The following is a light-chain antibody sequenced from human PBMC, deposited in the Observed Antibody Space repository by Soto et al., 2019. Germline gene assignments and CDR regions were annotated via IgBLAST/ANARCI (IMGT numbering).Light chain of an antibody. J-gene: IGLJ1*01. CDR3: SSYTSSSTPYV. V-gene: IGLV2-14*01. Sequence: QSVLTPPASVSGSPGQSITISCTGTSSDVGGYNYVSWYQQHPVKAPKLMIYDVTNRPSGVSDRFSGSKSGNTASLTISGLQAEDDADYYCSSYTSSSTPYVFGTGTKVTVL. CDR2: DVT. CDR1: SSDVGGYNY.